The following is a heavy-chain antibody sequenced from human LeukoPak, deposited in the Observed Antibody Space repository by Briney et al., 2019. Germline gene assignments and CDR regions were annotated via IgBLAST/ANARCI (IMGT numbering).Heavy chain of an antibody. V-gene: IGHV1-8*03. CDR2: MNPNSGNT. CDR1: GYTFTSYD. J-gene: IGHJ4*02. D-gene: IGHD2-8*01. CDR3: ARAPNHCTNSVCYTRRVDY. Sequence: ASVKVSCKASGYTFTSYDINWVRQATGQGLEWMGWMNPNSGNTGYAQKFQGRVTITRNTSISTAYMELSSLRSEDTAVYYCARAPNHCTNSVCYTRRVDYWGQGTLVTVSS.